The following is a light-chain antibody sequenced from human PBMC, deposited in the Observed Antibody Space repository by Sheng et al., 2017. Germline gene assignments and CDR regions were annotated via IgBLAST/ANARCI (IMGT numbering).Light chain of an antibody. CDR1: QSVTSN. Sequence: EVVVTQSPATLSVSPGDGATLSCRASQSVTSNFAWYQQKPGQPPRLLIHGSSTRATGIPARFSGSGSETEFTLTISSLQSEDFAIYYCQQRKKWPIFTFGPGTKVDVK. J-gene: IGKJ3*01. CDR3: QQRKKWPIFT. V-gene: IGKV3-15*01. CDR2: GSS.